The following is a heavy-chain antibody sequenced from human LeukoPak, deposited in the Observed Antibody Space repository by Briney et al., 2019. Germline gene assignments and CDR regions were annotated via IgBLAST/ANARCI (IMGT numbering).Heavy chain of an antibody. V-gene: IGHV1-69*05. CDR2: IIPILGTA. Sequence: SVKLSCKASRGTFSSYAISWVRQAPGQGLEWMGGIIPILGTANYAQKFQGRVTITTDESTSTDYMELSSLRSEDTAVYYCASAGGVNDAFDIWGQGTMVTVSS. CDR3: ASAGGVNDAFDI. CDR1: RGTFSSYA. D-gene: IGHD3-16*01. J-gene: IGHJ3*02.